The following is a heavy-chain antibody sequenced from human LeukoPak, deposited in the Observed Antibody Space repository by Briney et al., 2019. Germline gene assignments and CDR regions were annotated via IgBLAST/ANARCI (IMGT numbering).Heavy chain of an antibody. Sequence: ASVKVSCKASGYTFTSYYMHWVRQAPGQGLEWMGIINPSGGSTSYAQKFQGRVTMTRDTSTSTVYMELSSLRSEDTAVYYCASVDTAMVTDPQFDYWGQGTLVTVSS. CDR3: ASVDTAMVTDPQFDY. CDR1: GYTFTSYY. CDR2: INPSGGST. J-gene: IGHJ4*02. D-gene: IGHD5-18*01. V-gene: IGHV1-46*01.